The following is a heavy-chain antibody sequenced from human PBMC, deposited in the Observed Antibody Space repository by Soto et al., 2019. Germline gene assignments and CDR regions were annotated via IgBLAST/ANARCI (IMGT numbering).Heavy chain of an antibody. CDR3: ARGHSGANGIEP. J-gene: IGHJ5*02. D-gene: IGHD2-21*01. Sequence: SSTLSVTCFVSGASVITPTYYWTLIRQTAGKGLEWIGYISNSGSTNYNPSLQSRITISADPYKNQFSLTLNFVSAADTAIEEGARGHSGANGIEPWCQGAPV. CDR1: GASVITPTYY. V-gene: IGHV4-61*01. CDR2: ISNSGST.